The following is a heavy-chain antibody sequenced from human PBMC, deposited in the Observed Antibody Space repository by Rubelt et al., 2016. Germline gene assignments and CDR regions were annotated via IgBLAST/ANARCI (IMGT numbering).Heavy chain of an antibody. D-gene: IGHD3-10*01. J-gene: IGHJ4*02. Sequence: LEWVAVISNDGSNKYYADSVKGRFTISRDNSKNTLYLQMNSLRAEDTAVYYCARDQGGDFDYWGQGTLVTVSS. CDR2: ISNDGSNK. CDR3: ARDQGGDFDY. V-gene: IGHV3-30*04.